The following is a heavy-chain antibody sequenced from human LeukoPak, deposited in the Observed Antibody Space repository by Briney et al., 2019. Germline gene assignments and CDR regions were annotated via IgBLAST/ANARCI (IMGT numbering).Heavy chain of an antibody. Sequence: GGSLRLSCAASGFTFSSYSMNWVRQAPGKGLEWVSSISSSSSYIYYADSVKGRFTISRDNAKNSLYLQMNSLRAEDTAVYYCAGGFGELLGYYYGMDVWGQGTTVTVSS. CDR2: ISSSSSYI. J-gene: IGHJ6*02. V-gene: IGHV3-21*01. CDR3: AGGFGELLGYYYGMDV. CDR1: GFTFSSYS. D-gene: IGHD3-10*01.